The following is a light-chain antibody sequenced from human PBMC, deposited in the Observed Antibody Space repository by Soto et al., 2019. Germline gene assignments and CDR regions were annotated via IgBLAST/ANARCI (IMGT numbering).Light chain of an antibody. Sequence: DIQMTQSPSTLSASVGDRVTITCRASQSISTWLAWYQQKPGKAPKLLIYDASSLESGVPSRFSGSGSGTEFTLTISGLRPDEFATYYCQQFDTFSPTFGPGTKVHIK. J-gene: IGKJ3*01. V-gene: IGKV1-5*01. CDR1: QSISTW. CDR2: DAS. CDR3: QQFDTFSPT.